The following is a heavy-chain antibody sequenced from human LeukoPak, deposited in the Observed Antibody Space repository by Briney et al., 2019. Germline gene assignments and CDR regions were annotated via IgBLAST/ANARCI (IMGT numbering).Heavy chain of an antibody. CDR2: IYYSGST. CDR3: YLSEAIVVDL. CDR1: GGSISSSSYY. D-gene: IGHD1-26*01. V-gene: IGHV4-39*07. Sequence: SETLSLTCTVSGGSISSSSYYWGWIPQPPGKGLEWIGSIYYSGSTYYNPSLKSRVTISVDTSKNHFSLQLSSVTAADTAVYYCYLSEAIVVDLWGQGTLVTVSS. J-gene: IGHJ4*02.